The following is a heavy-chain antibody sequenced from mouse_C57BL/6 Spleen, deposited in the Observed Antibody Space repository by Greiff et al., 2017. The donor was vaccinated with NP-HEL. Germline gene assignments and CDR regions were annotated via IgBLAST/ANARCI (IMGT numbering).Heavy chain of an antibody. Sequence: QVQLQQPGAELVRPGSSVKLSCKASGYTFTSYWMDWVKQRPGQGLEWIGNIYPSDSETHYNQKFKDKATLTVDNSSSTAYMKLSSLTSEDSAVYYCARDWGITTEGYFDVWGTGTTVTVSS. CDR2: IYPSDSET. CDR1: GYTFTSYW. V-gene: IGHV1-61*01. D-gene: IGHD1-1*01. CDR3: ARDWGITTEGYFDV. J-gene: IGHJ1*03.